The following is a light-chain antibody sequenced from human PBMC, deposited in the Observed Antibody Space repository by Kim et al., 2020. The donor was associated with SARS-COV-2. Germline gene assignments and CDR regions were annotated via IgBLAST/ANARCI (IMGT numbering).Light chain of an antibody. CDR3: QQYYSYPWT. V-gene: IGKV1-8*01. J-gene: IGKJ1*01. Sequence: AIRMTQSPSSLSASTGDRVTITCRASQGISSYLAWYQQKPEKAPKLLIYAASTLQSGVPSRFSGSGSGTDFTLTISCLQSEDFATYYCQQYYSYPWTFGQGTKVDIK. CDR2: AAS. CDR1: QGISSY.